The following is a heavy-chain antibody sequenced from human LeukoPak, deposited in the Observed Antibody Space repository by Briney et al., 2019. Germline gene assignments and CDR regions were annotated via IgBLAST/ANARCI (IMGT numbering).Heavy chain of an antibody. J-gene: IGHJ4*02. V-gene: IGHV4-61*05. CDR1: GGSISSSSYY. Sequence: SETLSLTCTVSGGSISSSSYYWGWIRQPPGKGLEWIGYIYYNGSTNSNPSLKGRVTISVDTSKNQFSLKLSSVTAADTAVYYCARDQVYCEPFDYWGQGTLVTVSS. CDR2: IYYNGST. CDR3: ARDQVYCEPFDY. D-gene: IGHD3-22*01.